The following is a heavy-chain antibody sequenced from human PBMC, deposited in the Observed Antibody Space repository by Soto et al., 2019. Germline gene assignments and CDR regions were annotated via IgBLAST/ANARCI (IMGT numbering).Heavy chain of an antibody. CDR3: VRRHVSATGIDWFDP. V-gene: IGHV1-3*01. CDR1: GYTFTSYG. D-gene: IGHD6-13*01. J-gene: IGHJ5*02. Sequence: ASVKVSCKASGYTFTSYGVHWVRQAPGQRLEWMGWINAANGDTKYSPKFQGRVTITRDTSASTAYMELSSLRSEDTAVYYCVRRHVSATGIDWFDPWGQGTLVTVSS. CDR2: INAANGDT.